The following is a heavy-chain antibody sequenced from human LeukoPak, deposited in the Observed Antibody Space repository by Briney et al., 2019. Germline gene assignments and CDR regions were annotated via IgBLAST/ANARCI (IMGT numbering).Heavy chain of an antibody. Sequence: GGSLRLSCAASGFTFSTYSMNWVRQAPGKGLEWVSYISSDNFTVYYADSVKGRFTISRDNAKNSLYLQMNSLRAEDTAVYYWARDLGQDYWGQGTLVTVSS. V-gene: IGHV3-48*01. CDR3: ARDLGQDY. CDR2: ISSDNFTV. CDR1: GFTFSTYS. J-gene: IGHJ4*02.